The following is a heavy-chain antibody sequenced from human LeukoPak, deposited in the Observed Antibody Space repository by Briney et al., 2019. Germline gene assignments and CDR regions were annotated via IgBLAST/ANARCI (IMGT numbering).Heavy chain of an antibody. CDR1: GFTFSSYS. V-gene: IGHV3-48*02. Sequence: AGGSLRLSCAASGFTFSSYSMNWVRQAPGKGLEWVSYIISDSRTIYYADSVKGRFTISRDNAKNSLYLQMKSLRDEDTAVYYCARYGSGTSYITNYFDYWGQGTLVTISS. CDR3: ARYGSGTSYITNYFDY. CDR2: IISDSRTI. J-gene: IGHJ4*02. D-gene: IGHD3-10*01.